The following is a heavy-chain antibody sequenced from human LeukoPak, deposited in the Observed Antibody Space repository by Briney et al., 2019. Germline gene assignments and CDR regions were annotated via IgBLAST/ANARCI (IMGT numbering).Heavy chain of an antibody. J-gene: IGHJ4*02. D-gene: IGHD5-12*01. CDR2: IYYSGST. Sequence: PSETLSLTCTVSGGSVSSGSYYWSWIRQPPGKELEWIGYIYYSGSTNYNPSLKSRVTISVDTSKNQFSLKLSSVTAADTAVYYCARDSGYEGYYWGQGTLVTVSS. CDR1: GGSVSSGSYY. CDR3: ARDSGYEGYY. V-gene: IGHV4-61*01.